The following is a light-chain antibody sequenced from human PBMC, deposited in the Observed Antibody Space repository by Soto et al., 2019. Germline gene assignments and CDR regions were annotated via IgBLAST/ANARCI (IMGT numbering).Light chain of an antibody. J-gene: IGLJ1*01. CDR2: DVS. CDR3: SSIRSSSTYV. Sequence: QSVLTQPASVSGSPGQSITISCTGTTSDVGGYNYVSWYQHYPGKAPKLMIYDVSSRPSGVSDRFSGSKSGNTASLTISGLQAVDEADYYCSSIRSSSTYVFGTGTKVPVL. V-gene: IGLV2-14*03. CDR1: TSDVGGYNY.